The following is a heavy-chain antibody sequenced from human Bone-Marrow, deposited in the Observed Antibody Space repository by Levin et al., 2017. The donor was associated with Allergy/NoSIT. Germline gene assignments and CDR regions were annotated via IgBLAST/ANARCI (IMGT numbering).Heavy chain of an antibody. CDR2: ISYDGINK. J-gene: IGHJ4*02. Sequence: GESLKISCAASGFTFSTYGMHWVRQAPGKGLEWVAVISYDGINKYYRDSVKGQFTISRDNSKNTVYLQMNSLRAEDTALYYCAAAALGTRAALDYWGQGTLVTVSS. V-gene: IGHV3-30*03. CDR1: GFTFSTYG. D-gene: IGHD6-13*01. CDR3: AAAALGTRAALDY.